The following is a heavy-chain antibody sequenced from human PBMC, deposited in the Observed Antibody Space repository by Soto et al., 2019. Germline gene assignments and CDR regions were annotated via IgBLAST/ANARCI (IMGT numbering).Heavy chain of an antibody. CDR1: GGSSSSYC. J-gene: IGHJ4*02. CDR2: IYYSGST. V-gene: IGHV4-59*01. Sequence: EALSGTCSDSGGSSSSYCWSWRRQPPGKGLEWIGYIYYSGSTNYNPSLKSRVTISVDTSKNQFSLKLSSVTAADTAVYYCARVFGSGDCSGGSCYSEHYWGPGT. D-gene: IGHD2-15*01. CDR3: ARVFGSGDCSGGSCYSEHY.